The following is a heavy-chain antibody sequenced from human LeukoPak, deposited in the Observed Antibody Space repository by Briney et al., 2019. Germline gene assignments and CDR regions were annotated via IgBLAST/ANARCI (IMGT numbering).Heavy chain of an antibody. J-gene: IGHJ4*02. CDR2: INTSGST. CDR3: ARDYQGYCTNGVCYPENYFDY. D-gene: IGHD2-8*01. V-gene: IGHV4-4*07. Sequence: SETLSLTCTVSGGSIGSYYWSWIRQPAGKGLEWIGRINTSGSTNYNPSLKSRITMSVDSSKNQFSLKLSSVTAADTAVYYCARDYQGYCTNGVCYPENYFDYWGQGTLVTVSS. CDR1: GGSIGSYY.